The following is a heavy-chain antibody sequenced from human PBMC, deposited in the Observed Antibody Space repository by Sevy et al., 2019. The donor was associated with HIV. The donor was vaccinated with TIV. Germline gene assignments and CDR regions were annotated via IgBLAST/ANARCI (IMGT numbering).Heavy chain of an antibody. CDR1: GDSMNTYY. Sequence: SETLSLTCTVTGDSMNTYYWAWIRQPPGKSLEWVGYILYSGSTEYSPSLKSRVTMALDKSKNEVSLRLSSVTAADTAVYYWGGLVPGGNWFDPWGQGRLVTVSS. D-gene: IGHD6-19*01. V-gene: IGHV4-59*01. CDR2: ILYSGST. J-gene: IGHJ5*02. CDR3: GGLVPGGNWFDP.